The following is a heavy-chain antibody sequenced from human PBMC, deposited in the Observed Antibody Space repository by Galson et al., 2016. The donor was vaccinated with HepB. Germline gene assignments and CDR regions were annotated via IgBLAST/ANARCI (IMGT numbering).Heavy chain of an antibody. V-gene: IGHV4-39*01. Sequence: SETLSLTCTVSGGAIIGSSHSWGWIRQPPGRGLQWHGRIYYRVSTLYSRSLRCGVSISVDPSKNHFSLEVRSVTAADTAVYYCPRPRYCSSATCTAAFDYWGQGTLVPVSS. J-gene: IGHJ4*02. CDR1: GGAIIGSSHS. CDR2: IYYRVST. CDR3: PRPRYCSSATCTAAFDY. D-gene: IGHD2-2*01.